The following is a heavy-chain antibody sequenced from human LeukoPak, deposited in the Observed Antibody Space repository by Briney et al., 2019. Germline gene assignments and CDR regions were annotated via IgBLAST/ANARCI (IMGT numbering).Heavy chain of an antibody. CDR3: AREGLAQGGSYRARYYFDY. CDR2: TYYRSKWYN. Sequence: KTSQTLSLTCAISGDSVSSNSAAWNCIRQSPSRGLEWLGRTYYRSKWYNDYAVSVKSRITINPDTSKNQFSLQLNSATPEDTAVYYCAREGLAQGGSYRARYYFDYWGQGTLVTVSS. CDR1: GDSVSSNSAA. J-gene: IGHJ4*02. D-gene: IGHD1-26*01. V-gene: IGHV6-1*01.